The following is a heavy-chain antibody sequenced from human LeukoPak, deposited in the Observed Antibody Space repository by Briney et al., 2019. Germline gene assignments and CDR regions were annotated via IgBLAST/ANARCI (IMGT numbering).Heavy chain of an antibody. J-gene: IGHJ4*02. CDR2: IYHSGST. CDR3: ARHVSIAVPGGDY. Sequence: PSETLSLTCAVSGYSISSGYYWGWLRQPPGTGLELIGRIYHSGSTYYNPSLKSRVTISVDTSKNQFSLKLRSVTAADTAVYYCARHVSIAVPGGDYWGQGTLVTVSS. CDR1: GYSISSGYY. D-gene: IGHD6-19*01. V-gene: IGHV4-38-2*01.